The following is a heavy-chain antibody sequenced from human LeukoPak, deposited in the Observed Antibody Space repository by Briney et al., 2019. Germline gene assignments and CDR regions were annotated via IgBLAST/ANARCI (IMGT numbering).Heavy chain of an antibody. CDR3: ARASYYYDSSGYPGYYFDY. Sequence: ASVKVSCKASGYMFTTYGISWVRQAPGQGLEWMGWINPNSGGTNYAQKFQGRVTMTRDTSISTAYMELSRLRSDDTAVYYCARASYYYDSSGYPGYYFDYWGQGTLVTVSS. CDR2: INPNSGGT. J-gene: IGHJ4*02. V-gene: IGHV1-2*02. D-gene: IGHD3-22*01. CDR1: GYMFTTYG.